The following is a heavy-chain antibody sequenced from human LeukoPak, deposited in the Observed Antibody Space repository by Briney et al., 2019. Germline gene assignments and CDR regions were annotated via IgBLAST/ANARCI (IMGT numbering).Heavy chain of an antibody. CDR3: AKAYYGGNSFIDY. CDR2: ISYDGSNK. CDR1: GFTFSSYE. D-gene: IGHD4-23*01. V-gene: IGHV3-30*18. J-gene: IGHJ4*02. Sequence: GGSLRLSCAASGFTFSSYEMNWVRQAPGKGLEWVAIISYDGSNKYYADSVKGRFTISRDNSKNTLYLQMNSLRAEDTAVYYCAKAYYGGNSFIDYWGQGTLVTVSS.